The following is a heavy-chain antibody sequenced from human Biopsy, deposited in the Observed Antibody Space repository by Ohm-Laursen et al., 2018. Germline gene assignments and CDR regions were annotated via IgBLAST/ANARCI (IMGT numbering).Heavy chain of an antibody. Sequence: SETLSLTWSVSGGFNSNYYWSWVRQSAGKGLEWIGRLYTSGDTNYNPSLKSRVSVSEDTSRRQFSLRLTSVTAADTAVYYCATGPKRLTGTSYFESWGRGILVTVSS. CDR2: LYTSGDT. D-gene: IGHD1-7*01. V-gene: IGHV4-4*07. J-gene: IGHJ4*02. CDR1: GGFNSNYY. CDR3: ATGPKRLTGTSYFES.